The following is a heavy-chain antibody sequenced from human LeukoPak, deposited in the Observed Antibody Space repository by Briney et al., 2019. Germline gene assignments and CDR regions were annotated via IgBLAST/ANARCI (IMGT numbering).Heavy chain of an antibody. V-gene: IGHV3-23*01. Sequence: GASLTLFCAPWGFTLRRLVMSCVPHAPGRGLECVSAINGSGGSTSYADAVKGRFTISRDNSKNTMYLQMNSLRAEDTAVYYCAKDSRPRENWFDPWGQGTLVTVSS. J-gene: IGHJ5*02. CDR1: GFTLRRLV. CDR3: AKDSRPRENWFDP. CDR2: INGSGGST.